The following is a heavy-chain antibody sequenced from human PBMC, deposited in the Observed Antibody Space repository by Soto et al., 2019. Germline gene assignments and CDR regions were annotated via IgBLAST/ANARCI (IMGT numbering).Heavy chain of an antibody. CDR3: ARVKTYYDFWSGYPDYNWFDP. D-gene: IGHD3-3*01. CDR1: GGSISSGGYY. Sequence: LSLTCTVSGGSISSGGYYWSWIRQHPGKGLEWIGYIYYSGSTYYNPSLKSRVTISVDTSKNQFSLKLSSVTAADTAVYYCARVKTYYDFWSGYPDYNWFDPWGQGTLVTVSS. CDR2: IYYSGST. V-gene: IGHV4-31*03. J-gene: IGHJ5*02.